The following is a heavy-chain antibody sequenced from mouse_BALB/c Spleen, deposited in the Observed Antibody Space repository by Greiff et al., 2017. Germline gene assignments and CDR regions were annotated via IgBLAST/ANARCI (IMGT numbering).Heavy chain of an antibody. CDR2: ISSGSSTI. V-gene: IGHV5-17*02. Sequence: EVKVEESGGGLVQPGGSRKLSCAASGFTFSSFGMHWVRQAPEKGLEWVAYISSGSSTIYYADTVKGRFTISRDNPKNTLFLQMTSLRSEDTAMYYCARGGAFYYAMDYWGQGTSVTVSS. CDR1: GFTFSSFG. J-gene: IGHJ4*01. CDR3: ARGGAFYYAMDY.